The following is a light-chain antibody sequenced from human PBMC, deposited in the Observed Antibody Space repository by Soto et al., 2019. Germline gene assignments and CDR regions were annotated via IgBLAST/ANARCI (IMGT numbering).Light chain of an antibody. CDR2: DSS. V-gene: IGKV1-33*01. CDR1: QDVTNY. Sequence: DIQMTQSPSSLSASVGDRVTITCQASQDVTNYLNWYQQKPGKAPKLLIHDSSNLETGVPSRFSGSGSGTYFSFTISSLQPEDIATYYCQQYDSLPLTFGQGTRLEIK. J-gene: IGKJ5*01. CDR3: QQYDSLPLT.